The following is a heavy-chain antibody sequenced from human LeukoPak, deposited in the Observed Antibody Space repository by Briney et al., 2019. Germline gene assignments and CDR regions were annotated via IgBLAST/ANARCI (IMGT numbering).Heavy chain of an antibody. CDR2: IGTAGDT. V-gene: IGHV3-13*01. J-gene: IGHJ4*02. CDR1: GFTFSSYD. CDR3: ARAPVQSRIDY. Sequence: GGSLRLSCAASGFTFSSYDMHWVRQATGKGLEWVSAIGTAGDTYYPGSVKGRFTISRENAKNSLYLQMNSLRAGDTAVYYCARAPVQSRIDYWGQGTLVTVSS.